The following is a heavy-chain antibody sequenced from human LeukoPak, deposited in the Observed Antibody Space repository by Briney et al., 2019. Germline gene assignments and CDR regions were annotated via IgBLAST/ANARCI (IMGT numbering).Heavy chain of an antibody. V-gene: IGHV4-39*07. CDR2: ISYSGGT. D-gene: IGHD6-6*01. J-gene: IGHJ5*02. CDR3: ARLKSRNNWFDP. Sequence: SETLSLTCTVSGGSISSSSYYWGWIRQPPGKGLEWIGSISYSGGTYYNPSLKSRVTISVDTSKIQFSLKLTSVTAADTAVYYCARLKSRNNWFDPWGQGTLVTVSS. CDR1: GGSISSSSYY.